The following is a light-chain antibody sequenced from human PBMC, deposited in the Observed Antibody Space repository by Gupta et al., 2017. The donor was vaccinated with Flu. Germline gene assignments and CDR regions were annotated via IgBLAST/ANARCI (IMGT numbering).Light chain of an antibody. CDR1: SNDVGGYDR. V-gene: IGLV2-11*01. Sequence: QSAPTQPRSVSGSPGHSVTISCTGTSNDVGGYDRVSWYKQRPGKAPKLILYDVTERPSGVPDRFSGSKSGNTASLTISGLQADDEADYYCSSHAGRVTWVFGTGTTVTVL. CDR3: SSHAGRVTWV. J-gene: IGLJ1*01. CDR2: DVT.